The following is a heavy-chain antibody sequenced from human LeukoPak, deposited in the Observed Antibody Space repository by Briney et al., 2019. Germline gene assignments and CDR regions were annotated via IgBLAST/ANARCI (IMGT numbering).Heavy chain of an antibody. D-gene: IGHD3-10*01. CDR3: ALTRGAVRGMIIIPLEYFQH. V-gene: IGHV3-23*01. Sequence: GGSLRLSCAASGFTFSGYAMSWVRQAPGKGLEWVSAISGSGGSTYYADSVKGRFTISRDNSKNTLFLQMNSLRAEDTAIYYCALTRGAVRGMIIIPLEYFQHWGQGTLVTVSS. CDR2: ISGSGGST. J-gene: IGHJ1*01. CDR1: GFTFSGYA.